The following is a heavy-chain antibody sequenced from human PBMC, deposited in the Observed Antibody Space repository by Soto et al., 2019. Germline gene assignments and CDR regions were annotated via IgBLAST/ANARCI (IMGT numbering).Heavy chain of an antibody. CDR1: GFIFSSYA. V-gene: IGHV3-30*04. CDR3: VGRVGSTLRY. CDR2: ILYDGTNK. Sequence: GGSLRLSCAASGFIFSSYAMHWVRQAPGKGLEWLAVILYDGTNKYYADSVKGRFTISRDNSKKSLYLQMTNLRADDTAVYYCVGRVGSTLRYWGQGTLVTVS. D-gene: IGHD3-10*01. J-gene: IGHJ4*02.